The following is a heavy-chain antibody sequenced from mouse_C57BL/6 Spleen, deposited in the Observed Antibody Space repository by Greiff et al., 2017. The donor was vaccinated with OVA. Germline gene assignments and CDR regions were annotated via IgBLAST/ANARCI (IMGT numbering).Heavy chain of an antibody. J-gene: IGHJ2*01. CDR1: GYAFSSSW. D-gene: IGHD2-3*01. Sequence: QVQLQQSGPELVKPGASVKISCKASGYAFSSSWMNWVKQRPGKGLEWIGRIYPGDGDTNYNGKFKGKATLTADKSSSTAYMQLSSLTSEDSAVYFCARSYDGYYEIDYWGQGTTLTDSS. CDR2: IYPGDGDT. CDR3: ARSYDGYYEIDY. V-gene: IGHV1-82*01.